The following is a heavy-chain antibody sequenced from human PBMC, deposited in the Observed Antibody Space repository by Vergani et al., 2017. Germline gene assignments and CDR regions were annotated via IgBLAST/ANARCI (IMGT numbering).Heavy chain of an antibody. CDR2: IYHSGGA. D-gene: IGHD3-9*01. CDR3: AHTESFILRYFHWAL. J-gene: IGHJ4*02. Sequence: QLHLQESGPGLVKPSETLSLTCTVSGGSITSSRYYWGWIRQPPGKGLEWIGNIYHSGGAYYNPSVKGRVTISVDTSKNQFSLEVTSVTAADTAIYFCAHTESFILRYFHWALWGQGTLVTVSS. V-gene: IGHV4-39*01. CDR1: GGSITSSRYY.